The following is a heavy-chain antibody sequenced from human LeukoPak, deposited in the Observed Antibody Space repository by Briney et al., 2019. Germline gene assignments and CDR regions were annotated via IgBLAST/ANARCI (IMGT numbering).Heavy chain of an antibody. D-gene: IGHD1-26*01. J-gene: IGHJ4*02. Sequence: GGSLRLSCVASGFTFTGHSMHWVRQAPGKGLEWVAVVADDEKTIFYADSLKGRFTVSRDNSKDTVYLQMNSPRDEDTAAYYCAREKQSGGTPFDYWGQGSLVTVSS. CDR1: GFTFTGHS. CDR3: AREKQSGGTPFDY. V-gene: IGHV3-30*04. CDR2: VADDEKTI.